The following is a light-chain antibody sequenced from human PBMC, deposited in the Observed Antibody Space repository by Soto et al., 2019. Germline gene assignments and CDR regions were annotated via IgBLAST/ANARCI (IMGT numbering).Light chain of an antibody. CDR1: QSISSY. CDR2: AAS. V-gene: IGKV1-39*01. CDR3: QQSSSTVLT. Sequence: DIQMPQSPSSLSASVGDRVTITCRASQSISSYLNWYQQKPGKAPKLLIYAASSLQGGVPSRFSGSGSGTDFTLTISSLQLEDCAIYYCQQSSSTVLTFGGGTKVEIK. J-gene: IGKJ4*01.